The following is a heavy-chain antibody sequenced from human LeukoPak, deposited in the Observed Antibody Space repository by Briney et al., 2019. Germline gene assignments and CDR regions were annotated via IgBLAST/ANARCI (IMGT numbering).Heavy chain of an antibody. D-gene: IGHD3-22*01. CDR2: INPSSGST. J-gene: IGHJ4*02. Sequence: GASVRLSCTASGYTFTSYYMHWGREAPGQGLEWMCIINPSSGSTRYAQKFQGRATITRDTSTSTVYMELSRLRSEETAVYYCARDGTTSGYYSGYFDYWGQGTLVTVSS. CDR1: GYTFTSYY. CDR3: ARDGTTSGYYSGYFDY. V-gene: IGHV1-46*01.